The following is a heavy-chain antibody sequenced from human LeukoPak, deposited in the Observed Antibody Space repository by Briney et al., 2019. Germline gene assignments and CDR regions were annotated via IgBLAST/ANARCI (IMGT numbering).Heavy chain of an antibody. CDR3: ARGDGYNFFDY. J-gene: IGHJ4*02. CDR2: FYVGGAT. V-gene: IGHV3-53*01. CDR1: GFSVTNNY. Sequence: GGSLRLSCAVSGFSVTNNYISWVRQAPGKGLEWVSVFYVGGATYYADSVKGRFTISRDNSENTLYLQMKSLRAEDTAVYYCARGDGYNFFDYWGQGTLVTVSS. D-gene: IGHD5-24*01.